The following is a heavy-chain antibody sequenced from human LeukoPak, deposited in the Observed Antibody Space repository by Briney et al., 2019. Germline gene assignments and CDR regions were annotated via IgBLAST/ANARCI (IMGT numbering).Heavy chain of an antibody. V-gene: IGHV3-23*01. D-gene: IGHD2-21*02. CDR2: ISGSGGST. CDR1: GFTFSSYA. Sequence: TGGSLRLSCAASGFTFSSYAMSWVRQAPGKGLEWVSAISGSGGSTYYADSVKGRFTISRDNSKDTLYLQMNSLRVEDTAVYYCARWGDGSKLDYWGQGTLVTVSS. CDR3: ARWGDGSKLDY. J-gene: IGHJ4*02.